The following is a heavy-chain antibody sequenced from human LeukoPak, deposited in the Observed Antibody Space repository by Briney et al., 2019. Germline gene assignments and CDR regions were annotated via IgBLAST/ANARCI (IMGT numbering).Heavy chain of an antibody. CDR3: ARGGSGYSYGYDY. Sequence: PSETLSLTCTVSGGSISSHYWSWIRQPPGKGLEWIGYIYYSGSTNYNPSLKSRVTISVDTSKNQFSLKLSSVTAADTAVYYCARGGSGYSYGYDYWGQGTLVTVSS. CDR2: IYYSGST. J-gene: IGHJ4*02. V-gene: IGHV4-59*11. CDR1: GGSISSHY. D-gene: IGHD5-18*01.